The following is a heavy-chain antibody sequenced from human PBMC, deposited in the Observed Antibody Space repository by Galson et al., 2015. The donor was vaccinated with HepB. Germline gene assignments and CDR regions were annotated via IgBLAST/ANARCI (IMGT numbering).Heavy chain of an antibody. V-gene: IGHV3-23*01. CDR2: ITGKGDST. CDR1: GFAFDSHA. CDR3: AEGYGLFDS. Sequence: SLRLSCAASGFAFDSHAMSWVRQAPGRGLEWISGITGKGDSTFYADSVKGRFTVSKDNSNNMLYLQMNSLRAEDAGLYFCAEGYGLFDSWGQVILVTVSS. D-gene: IGHD5-18*01. J-gene: IGHJ5*01.